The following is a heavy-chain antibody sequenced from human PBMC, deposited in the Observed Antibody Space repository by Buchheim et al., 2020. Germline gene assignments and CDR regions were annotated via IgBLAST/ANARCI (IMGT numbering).Heavy chain of an antibody. V-gene: IGHV1-46*01. Sequence: QVQLVQSGAEVKKPGASVKVSCKASGYTFTSYYMHWVRQAPGQGLEWMGIINPSGGSTSYAQKFQGRVTMTRDTSTSTVYLELSSLRSEDTAVYYCARMARITMVRGYGMDVWGQGTT. CDR1: GYTFTSYY. CDR2: INPSGGST. D-gene: IGHD3-10*01. CDR3: ARMARITMVRGYGMDV. J-gene: IGHJ6*02.